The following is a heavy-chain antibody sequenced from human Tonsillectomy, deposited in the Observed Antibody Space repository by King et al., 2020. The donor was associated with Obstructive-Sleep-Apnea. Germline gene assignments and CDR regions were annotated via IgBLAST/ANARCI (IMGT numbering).Heavy chain of an antibody. CDR2: IYPGDSDT. Sequence: VQLVESGAEVKKPGESLKISCKGSGYRFNSYWIGWVRQMPGKGLESMGIIYPGDSDTRYSPSFQGQVTISADKSISTAYLQWSSLKASDTAMYYCARRQRPDIYNSSSYGMDVWGQGTTVTVSS. V-gene: IGHV5-51*01. D-gene: IGHD6-13*01. J-gene: IGHJ6*02. CDR3: ARRQRPDIYNSSSYGMDV. CDR1: GYRFNSYW.